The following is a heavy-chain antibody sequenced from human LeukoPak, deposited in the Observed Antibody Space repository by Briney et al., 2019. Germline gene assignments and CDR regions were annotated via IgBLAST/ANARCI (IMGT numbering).Heavy chain of an antibody. D-gene: IGHD3-10*01. CDR1: GGTFSSYA. V-gene: IGHV1-69*04. J-gene: IGHJ4*02. CDR3: ARSVYGSGSSYFDY. Sequence: SVKVSCKASGGTFSSYAINWVRQAPAQGLEWMGSIIPIFGIANYAQKFQGRVTITADKSTSTAYMELSSLRSEDTVVYYCARSVYGSGSSYFDYWGQGTLVTVSS. CDR2: IIPIFGIA.